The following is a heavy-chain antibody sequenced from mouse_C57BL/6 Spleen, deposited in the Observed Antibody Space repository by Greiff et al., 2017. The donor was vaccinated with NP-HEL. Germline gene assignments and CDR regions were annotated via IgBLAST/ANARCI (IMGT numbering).Heavy chain of an antibody. D-gene: IGHD1-1*01. J-gene: IGHJ1*03. CDR2: IYPGSGST. CDR3: AGVGVYYCGRGNYWYFDD. V-gene: IGHV1-55*01. Sequence: QVQLQQPGAELVKPGASVKMSCKASGYTFTSYWITWVKQRPGQGLEWIGYIYPGSGSTNYNEKFKSKATLTVDTSSSTAYLQLSSLTSEDSAVYYCAGVGVYYCGRGNYWYFDDWGKGTTVTVSS. CDR1: GYTFTSYW.